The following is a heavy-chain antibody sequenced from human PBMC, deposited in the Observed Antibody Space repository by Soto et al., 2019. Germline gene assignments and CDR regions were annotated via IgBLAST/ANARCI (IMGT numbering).Heavy chain of an antibody. CDR1: GFGFNGYD. CDR3: ARGGDRFDGMDV. V-gene: IGHV3-13*01. CDR2: ISTAGDT. Sequence: EVQFVESGGGLVQPGGSLRLSCAASGFGFNGYDMHWVRQAPGKNLEWVAAISTAGDTYYLGSVKGRFTISREDAKNSLSLQMNSLRVGDTAVYYCARGGDRFDGMDVWGQGTTGTVSS. J-gene: IGHJ6*02. D-gene: IGHD3-16*01.